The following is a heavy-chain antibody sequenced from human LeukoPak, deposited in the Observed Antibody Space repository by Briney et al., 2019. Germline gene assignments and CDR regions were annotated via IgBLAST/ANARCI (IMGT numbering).Heavy chain of an antibody. CDR3: TTDPPVTMVRGVT. J-gene: IGHJ5*02. V-gene: IGHV3-15*01. D-gene: IGHD3-10*01. CDR1: GFTFSNAW. Sequence: GGSHRLSCAASGFTFSNAWMSWVRQAPGKGLEWVGRIKSKTDGGTTDYAAPVKGRFTISRDDSKNTLYLQMNSLKTEDTAVYYCTTDPPVTMVRGVTWGQGTLVTASS. CDR2: IKSKTDGGTT.